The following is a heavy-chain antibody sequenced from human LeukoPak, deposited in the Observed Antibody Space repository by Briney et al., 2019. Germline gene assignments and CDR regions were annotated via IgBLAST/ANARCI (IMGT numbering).Heavy chain of an antibody. J-gene: IGHJ4*02. CDR3: ARATVVRPFDY. CDR1: GGSFSGYY. Sequence: SETLSLTCAVYGGSFSGYYWSWIRQPPGKGLEWIGEINHSGSTNYNPSLKSRVTISVDTSKNQFSLKLSSVTAADAAVYYCARATVVRPFDYWGQGTLVTVSS. D-gene: IGHD4-23*01. CDR2: INHSGST. V-gene: IGHV4-34*01.